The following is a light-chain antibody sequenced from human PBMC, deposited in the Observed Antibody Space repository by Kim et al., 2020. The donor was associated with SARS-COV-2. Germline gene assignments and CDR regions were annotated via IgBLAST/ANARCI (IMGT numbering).Light chain of an antibody. CDR2: MSN. CDR1: IPNIENNF. Sequence: GQRVTITCSGNIPNIENNFVYWYQQLPGTAPKVLFYMSNQRPSGVPDRFSGSKSGTSASLAISGLRSEDEADYYCAAWDDSLSGRVFGGGTQLTVL. J-gene: IGLJ3*02. V-gene: IGLV1-47*01. CDR3: AAWDDSLSGRV.